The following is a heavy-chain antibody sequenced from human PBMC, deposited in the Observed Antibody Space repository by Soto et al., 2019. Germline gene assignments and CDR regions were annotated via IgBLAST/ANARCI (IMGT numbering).Heavy chain of an antibody. CDR1: GGSFTGYY. Sequence: SETLSLTCAVYGGSFTGYYWSWIRQPPGRGLEWIGYIYYSGSTNYNPSLKSRVTISVDTSKNQFSLKLSSVTAADTAVYYCARSDGRYWGQGTLVTVSS. CDR3: ARSDGRY. V-gene: IGHV4-59*01. J-gene: IGHJ4*02. CDR2: IYYSGST.